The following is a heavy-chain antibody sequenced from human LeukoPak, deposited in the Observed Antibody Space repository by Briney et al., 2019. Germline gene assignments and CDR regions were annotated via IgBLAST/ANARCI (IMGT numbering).Heavy chain of an antibody. Sequence: ASVKVSCKASGYTFTSYGISWVRQAPGQGLEWMGWISAYNGNTNYAQKLQGRVTMTTDTSTSTAYMELRSLRSDDTAVYYCARDPPNIAAAGTYYYYGMDVWGQGTTVTVSS. V-gene: IGHV1-18*01. CDR1: GYTFTSYG. CDR2: ISAYNGNT. D-gene: IGHD6-13*01. J-gene: IGHJ6*02. CDR3: ARDPPNIAAAGTYYYYGMDV.